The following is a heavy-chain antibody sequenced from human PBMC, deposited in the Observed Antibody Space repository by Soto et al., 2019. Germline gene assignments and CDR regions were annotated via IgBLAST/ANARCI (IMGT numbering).Heavy chain of an antibody. D-gene: IGHD3-3*01. CDR1: GFTFSSYS. V-gene: IGHV3-48*02. Sequence: EVQLVESGGGLVQPGGSLRLSCAASGFTFSSYSMNWVRQAPGKGLEWVSYISSSSSTIYYADSVKGRFTISRDNAKNSLYLEMNSLRDEDTAVYYCARIQGRITIFGVVQPRVFDYWGQGTLVTVSS. J-gene: IGHJ4*02. CDR2: ISSSSSTI. CDR3: ARIQGRITIFGVVQPRVFDY.